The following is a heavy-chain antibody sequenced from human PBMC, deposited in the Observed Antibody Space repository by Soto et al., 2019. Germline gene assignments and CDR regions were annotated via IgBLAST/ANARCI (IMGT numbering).Heavy chain of an antibody. CDR2: IYYSGST. CDR3: ARGMYYFDY. V-gene: IGHV4-59*01. Sequence: SETLSLTCTVTGGSISSYYWSWIRQPPGKGLEWIGYIYYSGSTNYNPSLKSRVTISVDTSKNQFSLKLSSVTAADTAVYYCARGMYYFDYWGQGTLVTVSS. CDR1: GGSISSYY. J-gene: IGHJ4*02.